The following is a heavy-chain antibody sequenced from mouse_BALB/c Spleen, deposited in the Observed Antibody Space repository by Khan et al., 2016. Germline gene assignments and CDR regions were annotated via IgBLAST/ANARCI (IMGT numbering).Heavy chain of an antibody. D-gene: IGHD1-1*01. CDR2: IRTKSNNLST. CDR1: GFTFNTYA. V-gene: IGHV10-1*02. J-gene: IGHJ1*01. CDR3: VRQNLRWYFDV. Sequence: EVQLVESGGGLVQPKGSLKLSCAASGFTFNTYAMDLVRQAPGKGLEWVARIRTKSNNLSTYYADSVKDRFTISRDDSQSMLYLQMNNLKTEDTAMYYCVRQNLRWYFDVWGAGTTVTVSS.